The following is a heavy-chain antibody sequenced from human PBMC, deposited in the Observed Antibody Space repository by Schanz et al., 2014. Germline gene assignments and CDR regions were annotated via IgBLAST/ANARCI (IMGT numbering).Heavy chain of an antibody. J-gene: IGHJ4*02. V-gene: IGHV3-48*01. CDR3: ARDRRNADLDY. Sequence: EVQLVESGGGLVQPGGSLRLSCAASGITFSSHSFNWVRQAPGKGLEWISYITYNGGTIYYADCVKGRFTISRDNAKNSLYLEMNSLRAEDTALYYCARDRRNADLDYWGQGTLVNVSS. CDR2: ITYNGGTI. CDR1: GITFSSHS. D-gene: IGHD1-1*01.